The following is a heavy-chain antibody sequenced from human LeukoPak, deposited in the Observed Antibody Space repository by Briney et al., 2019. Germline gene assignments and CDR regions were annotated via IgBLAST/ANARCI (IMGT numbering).Heavy chain of an antibody. CDR2: TYYSGST. Sequence: SETLSLTCTVSGASISSSNYYWGWIRQPPGKGLEWIGSTYYSGSTYYTPSLKSRVTISVDTSKSQFSLKLSSVTAADTAVYYCARHYRDYGGTSRWYFNLWGRGTLVTVSS. V-gene: IGHV4-39*01. CDR1: GASISSSNYY. J-gene: IGHJ2*01. D-gene: IGHD4-23*01. CDR3: ARHYRDYGGTSRWYFNL.